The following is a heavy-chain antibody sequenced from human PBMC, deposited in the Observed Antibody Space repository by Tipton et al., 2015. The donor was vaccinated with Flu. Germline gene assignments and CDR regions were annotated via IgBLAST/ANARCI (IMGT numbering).Heavy chain of an antibody. CDR1: GFTFSSYS. D-gene: IGHD6-6*01. J-gene: IGHJ4*02. CDR2: ISSSSSCI. V-gene: IGHV3-21*01. CDR3: ARDREQLVTY. Sequence: AASGFTFSSYSMNWVRQAPGKGLEWVSSISSSSSCIYYADSVKGRFTISRDNAKNSLYLQMNSLRAEDTAVYYCARDREQLVTYWGQGTLVTVSS.